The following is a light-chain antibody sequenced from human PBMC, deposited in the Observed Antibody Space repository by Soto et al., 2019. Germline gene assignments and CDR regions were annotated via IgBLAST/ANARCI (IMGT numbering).Light chain of an antibody. CDR3: CSYAGSNNYYV. Sequence: SVLPHHPSASGSHAQSVTISCTGTSSDVGGYDYVSWYQHHPGEAPNLMIYEVSKRPSGVPDRFSGSKSGNTASLTVSGLQAEDEADYFCCSYAGSNNYYVFGSGTKVIVL. J-gene: IGLJ1*01. CDR1: SSDVGGYDY. V-gene: IGLV2-8*01. CDR2: EVS.